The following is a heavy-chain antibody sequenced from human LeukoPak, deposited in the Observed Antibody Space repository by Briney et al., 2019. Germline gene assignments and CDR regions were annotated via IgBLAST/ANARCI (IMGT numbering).Heavy chain of an antibody. J-gene: IGHJ4*02. D-gene: IGHD5-24*01. Sequence: PSETLSLTCTVSGGSISSYYWSWIRQPPGKGLEWIGYIYYSGSTNYNPSLKSRVTISVDTSKNQFSLKLSSVTAADTAVYYCARRDGSYFDYWGQGTLVTVSS. CDR3: ARRDGSYFDY. CDR2: IYYSGST. V-gene: IGHV4-59*01. CDR1: GGSISSYY.